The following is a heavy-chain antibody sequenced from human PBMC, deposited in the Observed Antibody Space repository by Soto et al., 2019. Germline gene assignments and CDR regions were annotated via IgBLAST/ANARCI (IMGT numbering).Heavy chain of an antibody. CDR1: GYTFTSYG. CDR2: ISAYNGDT. CDR3: ARVARERPLSWFDP. V-gene: IGHV1-18*04. D-gene: IGHD1-26*01. Sequence: ASVKVSCKASGYTFTSYGISWVRQAPGQGLEWMGWISAYNGDTNYAQKLQGRVTMTTDTSTSTAYMELRSLRSDDTAVYYCARVARERPLSWFDPWGQGTLVTVSS. J-gene: IGHJ5*02.